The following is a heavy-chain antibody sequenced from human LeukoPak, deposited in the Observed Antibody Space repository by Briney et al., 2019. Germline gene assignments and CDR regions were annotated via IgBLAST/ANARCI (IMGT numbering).Heavy chain of an antibody. CDR2: IWYDGSNK. Sequence: PGGSLRLSCAASGFTFSSYGMHWVRQAPGKGLEWVAVIWYDGSNKYYADSVKGRFTISRDNSRNTLYLQMNSLRAEDTAVYYCARGHTDLYYYDSSGYEYFDYWGQGTLVTVSS. CDR3: ARGHTDLYYYDSSGYEYFDY. J-gene: IGHJ4*02. D-gene: IGHD3-22*01. CDR1: GFTFSSYG. V-gene: IGHV3-33*01.